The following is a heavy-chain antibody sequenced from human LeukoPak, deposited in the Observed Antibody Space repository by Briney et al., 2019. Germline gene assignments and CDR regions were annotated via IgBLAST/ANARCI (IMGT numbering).Heavy chain of an antibody. CDR2: IRYDGSNK. Sequence: TGGSLRLSCAASGFTFSSYGMHWVRQAPGKGLEWVAFIRYDGSNKYYADSVKGRFTISRDNSKNTLYLQMNSLRAEDTAVYYCALEWELPFDYWGQGTLVTVSS. V-gene: IGHV3-30*02. CDR1: GFTFSSYG. J-gene: IGHJ4*02. D-gene: IGHD1-26*01. CDR3: ALEWELPFDY.